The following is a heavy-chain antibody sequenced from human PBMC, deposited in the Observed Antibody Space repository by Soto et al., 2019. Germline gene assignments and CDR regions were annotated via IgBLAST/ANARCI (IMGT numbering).Heavy chain of an antibody. CDR3: LREDLQRFDS. J-gene: IGHJ4*02. CDR2: ISGGASDK. V-gene: IGHV3-7*01. D-gene: IGHD6-25*01. CDR1: GFMFSAYW. Sequence: EVQLVESGGRLVQPGGSLRLSCAASGFMFSAYWMGWVRQAPGKGLAWVATISGGASDKFYVDSVKGGFIISRDDSKNTLYLQMNSLRDVATAVYYCLREDLQRFDSWGQGTLVTVSS.